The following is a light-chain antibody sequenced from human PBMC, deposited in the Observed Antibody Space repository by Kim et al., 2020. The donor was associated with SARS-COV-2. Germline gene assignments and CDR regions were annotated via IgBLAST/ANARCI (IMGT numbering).Light chain of an antibody. J-gene: IGLJ3*02. CDR3: QTWDAGIQV. CDR1: SGHSTYA. CDR2: FNSDGSH. Sequence: QPVLTQSPSASASLGASVRLTCTLSSGHSTYAIAWHQQQPEKGPRYLMKFNSDGSHSKGDGIPDRFSGSSSGAERYLSISSLQSEDEAVYYCQTWDAGIQVFGGGTKLTVL. V-gene: IGLV4-69*02.